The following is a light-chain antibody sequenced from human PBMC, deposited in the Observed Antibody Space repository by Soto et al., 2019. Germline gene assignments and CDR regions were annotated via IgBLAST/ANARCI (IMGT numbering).Light chain of an antibody. CDR3: LQDYNYPWT. CDR1: QSISNH. J-gene: IGKJ1*01. V-gene: IGKV1-6*01. Sequence: IQMTQSPSSLSASVEDRVIITCRASQSISNHLNWYQQKPGKAPKLLIFAASSLQSGVPSRFSGSRSGPDFTLTISSLQPEDFATYYCLQDYNYPWTFGQGTKVDIK. CDR2: AAS.